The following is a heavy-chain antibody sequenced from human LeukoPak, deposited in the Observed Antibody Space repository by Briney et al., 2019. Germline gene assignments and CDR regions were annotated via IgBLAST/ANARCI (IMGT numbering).Heavy chain of an antibody. V-gene: IGHV4-38-2*01. CDR1: GYSISSGYY. D-gene: IGHD3-22*01. CDR2: IYHNGSA. J-gene: IGHJ4*02. CDR3: ARQEYYYDSSGSYFDY. Sequence: SETLSLTCAVSGYSISSGYYWGWIRQPPGNGLELIGSIYHNGSAYYNPSLKSRVTISVDTSKNQFSLKLSSVTAADTAVYYCARQEYYYDSSGSYFDYWGQGTLVTVSS.